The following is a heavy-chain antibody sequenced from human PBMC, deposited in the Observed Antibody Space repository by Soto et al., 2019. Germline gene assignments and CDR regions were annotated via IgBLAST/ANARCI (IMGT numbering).Heavy chain of an antibody. CDR2: IILIFGTA. V-gene: IGHV1-69*13. CDR3: ARDSRDYRDGYYGSGSSDY. D-gene: IGHD3-10*01. CDR1: GGTFSSYA. J-gene: IGHJ4*02. Sequence: ASVKVSCKASGGTFSSYAISWVRQAPGQGLEWMGGIILIFGTANYAQKFQGRVTITADESTSTAYMELSSLRSEDTAVYYCARDSRDYRDGYYGSGSSDYWGQGTLVTVSS.